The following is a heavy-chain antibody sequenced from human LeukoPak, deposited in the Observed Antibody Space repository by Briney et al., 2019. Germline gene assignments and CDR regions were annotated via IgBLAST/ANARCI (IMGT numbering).Heavy chain of an antibody. J-gene: IGHJ4*02. CDR1: GFTFRSYA. CDR2: ISSSSSYM. CDR3: ARDFSGYDYNFDY. Sequence: GGSLRLSCAASGFTFRSYAMSWVRQAPGKGLEWVSFISSSSSYMYYADSVKGRFTISRDNTKKSLYLQMNSLRAEDTAVYYCARDFSGYDYNFDYWGQGTLVTVSS. V-gene: IGHV3-21*01. D-gene: IGHD5-12*01.